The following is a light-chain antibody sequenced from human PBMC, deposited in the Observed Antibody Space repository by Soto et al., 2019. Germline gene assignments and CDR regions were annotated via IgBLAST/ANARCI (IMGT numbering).Light chain of an antibody. Sequence: QAVVTQEPSLTVSPGGTVTLTCDSSTGAVTSGHYPYWFQQKPGQAPRTLIYDTTKKHSWTPARFSGSLLGGKAALTLSGAQPEDEADYYCSLSYSGARVFGGGTKLTVL. V-gene: IGLV7-46*01. CDR1: TGAVTSGHY. J-gene: IGLJ3*02. CDR2: DTT. CDR3: SLSYSGARV.